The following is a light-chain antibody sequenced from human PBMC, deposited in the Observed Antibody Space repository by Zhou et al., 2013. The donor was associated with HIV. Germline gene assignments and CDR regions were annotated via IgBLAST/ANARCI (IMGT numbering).Light chain of an antibody. CDR2: AAS. Sequence: DIQMTQSPSSLSASVGDRVTITCRASQSISSYLNWYQQKPGKAPKLLIYAASSLQSGVPSRFSGSGSGTEFTLTISSLQPEDFATYYCLQHNSYPLTFGGGTKVEL. V-gene: IGKV1-17*01. CDR3: LQHNSYPLT. CDR1: QSISSY. J-gene: IGKJ4*01.